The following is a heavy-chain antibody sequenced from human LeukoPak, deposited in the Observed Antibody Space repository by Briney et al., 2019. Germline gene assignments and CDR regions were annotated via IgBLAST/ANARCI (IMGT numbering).Heavy chain of an antibody. CDR3: ARQGDNWNDSPFDY. CDR2: IYSGGST. CDR1: GFTVSSNY. V-gene: IGHV3-53*01. D-gene: IGHD1-20*01. Sequence: GGSLRLSCAAAGFTVSSNYMSWVRQAPGKGLEWVSVIYSGGSTYYADSVKGRFTISRDNSKNTLYLQMNSLRAEDTAVYYCARQGDNWNDSPFDYWGQGTLVTVSS. J-gene: IGHJ4*02.